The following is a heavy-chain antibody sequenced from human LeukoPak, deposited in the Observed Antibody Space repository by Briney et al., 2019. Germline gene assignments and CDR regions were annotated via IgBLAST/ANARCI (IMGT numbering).Heavy chain of an antibody. CDR1: GFTFSDYY. CDR3: ARDMHGFGEFRTELDV. J-gene: IGHJ6*02. CDR2: ISSGSTI. V-gene: IGHV3-11*01. D-gene: IGHD3-10*01. Sequence: GGSLRLSCAASGFTFSDYYMSWIRQAPGKGLEWVSYISSGSTIYYADSVKGRFTISRDNAKNSLYLQMNSLRAEDTAVYYCARDMHGFGEFRTELDVWGQGTTVTVSS.